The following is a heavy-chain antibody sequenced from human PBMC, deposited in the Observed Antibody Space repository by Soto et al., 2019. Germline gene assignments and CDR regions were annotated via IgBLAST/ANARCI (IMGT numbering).Heavy chain of an antibody. CDR1: GGSISSSSYY. CDR3: ARHGRYVAHHFDY. CDR2: TYYSGST. J-gene: IGHJ4*02. D-gene: IGHD5-12*01. V-gene: IGHV4-39*01. Sequence: SETLSLTCTVSGGSISSSSYYWGWIRQPPGKGLEWIGSTYYSGSTYYNPSLKSRVTISVDTSKNQFSLKLSSVTAADTAVYYCARHGRYVAHHFDYWGQGTLVTVSS.